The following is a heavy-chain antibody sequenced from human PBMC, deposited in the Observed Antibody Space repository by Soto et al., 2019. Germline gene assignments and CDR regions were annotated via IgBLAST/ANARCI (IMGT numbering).Heavy chain of an antibody. J-gene: IGHJ4*02. D-gene: IGHD5-18*01. CDR3: ARDLLGGYSYGDFDY. Sequence: GGSLRLSCAASGFTFSSYAMHWVRQAPGKGLEWVAVISYDGSNKYYADSVKGRFTISRDNSKNTLYLQMNSLRAEDTAVYYCARDLLGGYSYGDFDYWGQGTLVTVSS. V-gene: IGHV3-30-3*01. CDR1: GFTFSSYA. CDR2: ISYDGSNK.